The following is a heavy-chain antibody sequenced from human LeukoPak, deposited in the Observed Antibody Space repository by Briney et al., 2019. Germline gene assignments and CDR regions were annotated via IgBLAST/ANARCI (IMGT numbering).Heavy chain of an antibody. D-gene: IGHD3-22*01. CDR1: GFTFGEYA. J-gene: IGHJ6*03. V-gene: IGHV3-49*04. CDR3: TRGDNYYDSSGYYALGYYYYYMDV. Sequence: GGSLRLSCTASGFTFGEYAMSWVRQAPGKGLEWVGFIRSKAYGGTTEYAVSGKGRFTISRDDSKSIAYLQMNSLKTEDTAVYYCTRGDNYYDSSGYYALGYYYYYMDVWGKGTTVTVSS. CDR2: IRSKAYGGTT.